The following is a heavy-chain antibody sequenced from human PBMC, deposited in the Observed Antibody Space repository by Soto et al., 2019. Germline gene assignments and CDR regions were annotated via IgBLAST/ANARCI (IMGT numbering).Heavy chain of an antibody. CDR1: GGSISSSGYY. CDR3: ARGASSGWNAGL. V-gene: IGHV4-31*03. Sequence: QVQLQESGPGLVEPSQTLSLTCIVSGGSISSSGYYWSGIRQHPGKGLEWIGYIYYSGSTYYNPSLKSRVTISVDTSKNQFSLKLSSVTAADTAVYYCARGASSGWNAGLWGQGTLVTVSS. J-gene: IGHJ4*02. D-gene: IGHD6-19*01. CDR2: IYYSGST.